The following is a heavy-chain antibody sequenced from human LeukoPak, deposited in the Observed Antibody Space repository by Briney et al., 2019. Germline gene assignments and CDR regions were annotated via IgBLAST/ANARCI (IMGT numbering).Heavy chain of an antibody. CDR3: ARAYCSSTSCPFEDWFDP. Sequence: SETLSLTCTVSGGSISSYYWSWIRQPPGKGLEWIVYIYYSGSTNYNPSLKSRVTISVDTSKNQFSLKLSSVTAADTAVYYCARAYCSSTSCPFEDWFDPWGQGTLVTVSS. CDR2: IYYSGST. V-gene: IGHV4-59*01. J-gene: IGHJ5*02. D-gene: IGHD2-2*01. CDR1: GGSISSYY.